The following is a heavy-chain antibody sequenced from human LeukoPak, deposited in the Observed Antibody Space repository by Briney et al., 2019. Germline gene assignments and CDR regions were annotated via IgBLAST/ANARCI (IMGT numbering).Heavy chain of an antibody. D-gene: IGHD3-16*02. CDR1: GGSISSSSYY. V-gene: IGHV4-39*07. CDR2: IYYSGST. J-gene: IGHJ4*02. Sequence: SETLSLTCTVSGGSISSSSYYWGWIRQPPGKGLEWIGSIYYSGSTYYNPSLKSRVTISVDTSKNQFSLKLSSVTAADTAVYYCARPGGLRLGELSSSFFDYWGQGTLVTVSS. CDR3: ARPGGLRLGELSSSFFDY.